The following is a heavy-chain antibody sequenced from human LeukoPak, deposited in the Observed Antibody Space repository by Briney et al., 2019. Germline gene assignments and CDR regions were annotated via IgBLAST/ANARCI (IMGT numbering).Heavy chain of an antibody. CDR1: GGSISNYY. CDR3: ARVSPIAVAGSSYYYAMDV. Sequence: SKTLSLTCNVSGGSISNYYWTWIRQPAGKGLEWIGRIYSSGTTTYNPSLKSRVAMSVDTSRNQFSLKLSSVTAADTAVYYCARVSPIAVAGSSYYYAMDVWGQGTTVTVSS. CDR2: IYSSGTT. D-gene: IGHD6-19*01. V-gene: IGHV4-4*07. J-gene: IGHJ6*02.